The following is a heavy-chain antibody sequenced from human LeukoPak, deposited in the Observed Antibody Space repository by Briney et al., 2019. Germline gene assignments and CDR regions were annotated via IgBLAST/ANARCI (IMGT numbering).Heavy chain of an antibody. J-gene: IGHJ6*02. CDR2: IYYSGST. V-gene: IGHV4-59*08. D-gene: IGHD2-2*01. CDR3: ARQGSIVVVPAAMGLYYYGMDV. CDR1: GGSISSYY. Sequence: NSSETLSLTCTVSGGSISSYYWSWIRQPPGKGLEWIGYIYYSGSTYYNPSLKSRVTISVDTSKNQFSLKLSSVTAADTAVYYCARQGSIVVVPAAMGLYYYGMDVWGQGTTVTVSS.